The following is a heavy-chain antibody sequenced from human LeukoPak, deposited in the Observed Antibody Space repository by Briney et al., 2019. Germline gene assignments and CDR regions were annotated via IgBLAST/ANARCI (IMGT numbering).Heavy chain of an antibody. CDR2: IIPIFGTA. Sequence: SVTVSCKASGGTFSSYAISWVRQAPGQGLEWMGGIIPIFGTANYAQKFQGRVTITADESTSTAYMELSSLRSEDTAVYYCARGGRGYYDSSGYYHLPYYFDYWGQGTLVTVSS. D-gene: IGHD3-22*01. J-gene: IGHJ4*02. CDR1: GGTFSSYA. V-gene: IGHV1-69*13. CDR3: ARGGRGYYDSSGYYHLPYYFDY.